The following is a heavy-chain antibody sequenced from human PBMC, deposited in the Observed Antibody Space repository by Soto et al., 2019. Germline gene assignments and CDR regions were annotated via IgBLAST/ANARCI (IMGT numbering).Heavy chain of an antibody. CDR1: GGSFSGYY. V-gene: IGHV4-34*01. D-gene: IGHD3-16*02. CDR3: ARVDVITFGGVIVDYYYYGMDV. J-gene: IGHJ6*02. Sequence: SETLSLTCAVYGGSFSGYYWSWIRQPPGKGLEWIGEINHSGSTNYNPSLKSRVTISVDTSKNQFSLKLSSVTAADTAVHYCARVDVITFGGVIVDYYYYGMDVWGQGTTVTVSS. CDR2: INHSGST.